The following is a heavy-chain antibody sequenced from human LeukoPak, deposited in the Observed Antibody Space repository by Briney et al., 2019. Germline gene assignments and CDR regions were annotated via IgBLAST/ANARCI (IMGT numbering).Heavy chain of an antibody. J-gene: IGHJ5*02. V-gene: IGHV4-30-2*01. CDR1: GGSISSGGYY. CDR2: IYHSGST. Sequence: SSETLSLTCTVSGGSISSGGYYWSWIRQPPGKGLEWIGYIYHSGSTYYNPSLKSRVTISVDRSKNQFSLKLSSVTAADTAVYYCARRAVPAATRYNWFDPWGQGTLVTVSS. D-gene: IGHD2-2*01. CDR3: ARRAVPAATRYNWFDP.